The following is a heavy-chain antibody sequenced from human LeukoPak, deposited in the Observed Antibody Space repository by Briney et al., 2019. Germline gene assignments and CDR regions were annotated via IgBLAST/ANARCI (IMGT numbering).Heavy chain of an antibody. CDR2: INPNSGGT. D-gene: IGHD4-11*01. Sequence: ASVKVSCKASGYTFTGYYMHWVRQAPGQGLEWMGWINPNSGGTDYAQKFQGRVTMTRDTSISTAYMELSRLRSDDTAVYYCAREPPTVTTLPYYYYYMDVWGKGTTVTVSS. CDR1: GYTFTGYY. CDR3: AREPPTVTTLPYYYYYMDV. J-gene: IGHJ6*03. V-gene: IGHV1-2*02.